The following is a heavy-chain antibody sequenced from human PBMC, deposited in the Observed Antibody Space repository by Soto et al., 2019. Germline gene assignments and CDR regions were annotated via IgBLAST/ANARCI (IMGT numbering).Heavy chain of an antibody. J-gene: IGHJ4*02. D-gene: IGHD3-10*01. V-gene: IGHV4-59*08. CDR3: ARRYGYSFDY. CDR1: GGSSSSYY. CDR2: IYYTGST. Sequence: QVQLQESGPGLVKPSETLSLTCTVSGGSSSSYYWSWIRKPPGKGLEWIGYIYYTGSTNYNPSLKTRVTISVDTSKNQFSLKLSSVTAADTAVYYCARRYGYSFDYWGQGTLVTVSS.